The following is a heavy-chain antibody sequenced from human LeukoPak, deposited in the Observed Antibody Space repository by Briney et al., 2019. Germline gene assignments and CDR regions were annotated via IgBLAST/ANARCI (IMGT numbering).Heavy chain of an antibody. D-gene: IGHD1-7*01. CDR1: GFTFSSYW. J-gene: IGHJ4*02. Sequence: PGGSLRLSCAVSGFTFSSYWMHWVRQAPGKGLVWVSRINSDGSSTNYADSVKGRFTISRDNAKNTLYLQMNSLRAEDTAVYYCVKDSNWNYILALFDYWGQGTLVTVSS. CDR3: VKDSNWNYILALFDY. CDR2: INSDGSST. V-gene: IGHV3-74*01.